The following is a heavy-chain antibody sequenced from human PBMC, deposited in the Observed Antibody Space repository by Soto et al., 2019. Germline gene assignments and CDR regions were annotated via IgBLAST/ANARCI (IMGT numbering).Heavy chain of an antibody. CDR3: ATGETYLGV. CDR1: RDTFNKYA. D-gene: IGHD3-16*01. J-gene: IGHJ6*02. CDR2: IIPIFSSR. Sequence: QVQLVQSGAEVKKPGSSVKVSCKTCRDTFNKYAFNWVRQAPGQGLEWMGWIIPIFSSRNYAEKFQGRVTITADDSTSTAYMELRSLRFEDTAVYYCATGETYLGVWGQGTTVTVSS. V-gene: IGHV1-69*01.